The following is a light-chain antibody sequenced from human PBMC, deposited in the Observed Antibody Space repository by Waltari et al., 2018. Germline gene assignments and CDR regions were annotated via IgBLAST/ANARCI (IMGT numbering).Light chain of an antibody. J-gene: IGKJ1*01. CDR2: AAS. Sequence: DIQMTQSPSSLSASVGDRVTITCRASQSISRFVNWYQQKPGNAPNVLIHAASTLHSGVPSRFSGSGSGTDFTLTISSLQPEDSAIYYCQQSYSFPRTFGQGTKEEIK. CDR3: QQSYSFPRT. CDR1: QSISRF. V-gene: IGKV1-39*01.